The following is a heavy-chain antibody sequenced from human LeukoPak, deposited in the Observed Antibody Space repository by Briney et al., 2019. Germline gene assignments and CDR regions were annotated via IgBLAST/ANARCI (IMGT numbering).Heavy chain of an antibody. V-gene: IGHV1-2*02. CDR2: INPNSGGT. CDR1: GYTFTVYY. Sequence: ASVNVSSKASGYTFTVYYIHCVRQAPRQRLEWMGWINPNSGGTNYAQKFQGRVTMTRDTSISTAYMELSRLRSDDTAVYYCARLEGLRFPSPTPDYWGQGTLVSVSS. J-gene: IGHJ4*02. D-gene: IGHD5-12*01. CDR3: ARLEGLRFPSPTPDY.